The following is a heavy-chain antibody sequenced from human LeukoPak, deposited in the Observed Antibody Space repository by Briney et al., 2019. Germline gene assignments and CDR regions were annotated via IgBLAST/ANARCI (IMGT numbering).Heavy chain of an antibody. CDR1: GFTFSSYA. D-gene: IGHD3-22*01. CDR2: ISGSGGRT. J-gene: IGHJ4*02. CDR3: AKDRTINYYDTSQPLDY. Sequence: GGSLRLSCAASGFTFSSYAMSWVRQAPGKGLEWVSAISGSGGRTYYADSVKGRFTISRDNSKSTLYLQMNSLRAEDTAVYYCAKDRTINYYDTSQPLDYWGQGTLVTVSS. V-gene: IGHV3-23*01.